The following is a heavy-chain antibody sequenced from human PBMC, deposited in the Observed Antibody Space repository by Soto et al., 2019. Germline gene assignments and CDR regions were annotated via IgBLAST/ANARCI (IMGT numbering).Heavy chain of an antibody. Sequence: PGGSLRLSCAASGFTFSSYAMSWVRQAPGKGLEWVSAISGGGATTLYADSVKGRFTISRDNSRNTLYLQMDSLRPEDTAIYYCAKDPKGDYMGVFVSGGKGKRATVPS. CDR1: GFTFSSYA. V-gene: IGHV3-23*01. CDR3: AKDPKGDYMGVFVS. D-gene: IGHD4-17*01. CDR2: ISGGGATT. J-gene: IGHJ6*04.